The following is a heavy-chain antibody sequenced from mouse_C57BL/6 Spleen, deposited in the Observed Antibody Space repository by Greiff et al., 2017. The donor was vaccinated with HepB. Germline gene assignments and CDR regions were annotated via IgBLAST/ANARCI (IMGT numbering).Heavy chain of an antibody. CDR1: GFTFSSYG. CDR3: ARPPAGSSFYFDV. V-gene: IGHV5-6*01. J-gene: IGHJ1*03. Sequence: EVQGVESGGDLVKPGGSLKLSCAASGFTFSSYGMSWVRQTPDKRLEWVATISSGGSYTYYPDSVKGRFTISRDNAKNTLYLQMSSLKSEDTAMYYCARPPAGSSFYFDVWGTGTTVTVSS. CDR2: ISSGGSYT. D-gene: IGHD1-1*01.